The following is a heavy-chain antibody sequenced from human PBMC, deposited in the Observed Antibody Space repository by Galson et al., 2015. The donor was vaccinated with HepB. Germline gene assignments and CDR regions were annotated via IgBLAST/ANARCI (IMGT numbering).Heavy chain of an antibody. V-gene: IGHV1-18*01. CDR3: ARFHLATPDYYFDY. D-gene: IGHD1-26*01. J-gene: IGHJ4*02. CDR1: GYTFTSYG. CDR2: ISAYNGNT. Sequence: SVKVSCKASGYTFTSYGISWVRQAPGQGLEWMGWISAYNGNTNYAQKLQGRVTMTTDTSTSTAYMELRSLRSDDTAVYYCARFHLATPDYYFDYWGPGTLVTVSS.